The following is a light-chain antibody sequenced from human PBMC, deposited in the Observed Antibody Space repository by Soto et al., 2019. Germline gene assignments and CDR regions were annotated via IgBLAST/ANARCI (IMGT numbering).Light chain of an antibody. V-gene: IGLV2-18*01. CDR2: EVS. CDR3: SLYTSSSTYV. CDR1: SSDVGSYNR. J-gene: IGLJ1*01. Sequence: SVLTQRPCVSGSPGQSVTISCTGTSSDVGSYNRVSWYQQPPGTAPKLMIYEVSNRPSGVPDRFSGSKSGNTASLTISGLQAEDEADYYCSLYTSSSTYVFGTGTKVTVL.